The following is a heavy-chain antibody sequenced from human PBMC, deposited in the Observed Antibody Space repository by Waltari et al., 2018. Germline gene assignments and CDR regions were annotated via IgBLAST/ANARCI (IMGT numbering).Heavy chain of an antibody. CDR2: ISYNGRNI. Sequence: QVQLVESGGGVVQPGRSLRLSCEASEFTFSSYAKHWVRQAPGKGVEWVAVISYNGRNIYYVDSVKGRFTISRDNSKKTLYMQMNSLRAEDTAVYYCARDYCDRTNCHGLDVWGQGTTVTVSS. CDR3: ARDYCDRTNCHGLDV. CDR1: EFTFSSYA. V-gene: IGHV3-30*04. J-gene: IGHJ6*02. D-gene: IGHD3-22*01.